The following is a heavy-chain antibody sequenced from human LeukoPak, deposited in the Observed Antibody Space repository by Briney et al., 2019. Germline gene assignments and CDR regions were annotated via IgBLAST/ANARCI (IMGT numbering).Heavy chain of an antibody. V-gene: IGHV5-51*01. D-gene: IGHD3-10*01. CDR1: GYSFTSYW. Sequence: GESLKISCKGSGYSFTSYWVGWVGKMPGKGLGWMGIIYPGDSDTRYSPSFQGQVTISADKSISTAYLQWSSLKASDTAMYYCATPGVPYYYYYGMDVWGQGTTVTVSS. J-gene: IGHJ6*02. CDR3: ATPGVPYYYYYGMDV. CDR2: IYPGDSDT.